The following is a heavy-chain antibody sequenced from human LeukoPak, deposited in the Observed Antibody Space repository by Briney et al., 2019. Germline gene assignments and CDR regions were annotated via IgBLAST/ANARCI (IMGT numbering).Heavy chain of an antibody. CDR2: ITAYNDNT. Sequence: GASVKVSCKASGYTFTSYGISWVRQAPGQGLEWMGWITAYNDNTNYAQKLQGRVTMTTDTSTSTAYMELRSLRSDDTAVYYCARDGDDFWSGYYTPLDAFDIWGQGTMVTVSS. V-gene: IGHV1-18*01. CDR1: GYTFTSYG. CDR3: ARDGDDFWSGYYTPLDAFDI. D-gene: IGHD3-3*01. J-gene: IGHJ3*02.